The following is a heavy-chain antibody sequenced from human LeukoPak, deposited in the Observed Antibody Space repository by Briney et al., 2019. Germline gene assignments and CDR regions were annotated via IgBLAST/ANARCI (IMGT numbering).Heavy chain of an antibody. Sequence: GGSLRLSCAASGFTFRSYAMNWVRQAPGKGPEWVSGISASGGIIYYADSVKGRFTTSRDNSKNTLYLQMNSLSAEDTAVYYCANREDTALAYWGQGTLVSVSS. D-gene: IGHD5-18*01. V-gene: IGHV3-23*01. CDR1: GFTFRSYA. CDR3: ANREDTALAY. J-gene: IGHJ4*02. CDR2: ISASGGII.